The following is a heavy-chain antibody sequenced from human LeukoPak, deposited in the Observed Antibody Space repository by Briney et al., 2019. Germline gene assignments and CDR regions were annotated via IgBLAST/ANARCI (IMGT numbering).Heavy chain of an antibody. D-gene: IGHD6-19*01. V-gene: IGHV4-4*02. CDR2: VYHSGST. CDR3: ARDRVPVAGTILDY. J-gene: IGHJ4*02. Sequence: SETLSLTCAVFGDSVSNNYCWNWVRQSPGKGLGWIGEVYHSGSTNYNPSLKSRVIISVDKSKNQFSLVLNSVTAADTAVYYCARDRVPVAGTILDYWGQGILVIVAS. CDR1: GDSVSNNYC.